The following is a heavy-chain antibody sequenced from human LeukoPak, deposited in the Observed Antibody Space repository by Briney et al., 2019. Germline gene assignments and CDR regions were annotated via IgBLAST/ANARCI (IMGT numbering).Heavy chain of an antibody. CDR1: GGSISSSSYY. Sequence: SETLSLTCTVSGGSISSSSYYWGWIRQPPGKGLEWIGSIYYSGSTYYNPSLKSRVTISVDTSKNQFSLKLSSVTAADTAVYYCARGRPTVTLDYWGQGTLVTVSS. J-gene: IGHJ4*02. V-gene: IGHV4-39*01. D-gene: IGHD4-11*01. CDR2: IYYSGST. CDR3: ARGRPTVTLDY.